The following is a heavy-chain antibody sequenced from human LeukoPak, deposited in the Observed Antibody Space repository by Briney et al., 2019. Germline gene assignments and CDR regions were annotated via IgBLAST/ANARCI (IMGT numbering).Heavy chain of an antibody. V-gene: IGHV3-23*01. CDR3: ARDVSSGYYPHYYFDY. J-gene: IGHJ4*02. CDR2: ISGSGGST. Sequence: PGGSLRLSCAASGFTFSSYAMSWVRQAPGKGLEWVSAISGSGGSTYYADSVKGRFTISRDNSKNTLYLQMNSLRAEDTAVYYCARDVSSGYYPHYYFDYWGQGTLVTVSS. D-gene: IGHD3-22*01. CDR1: GFTFSSYA.